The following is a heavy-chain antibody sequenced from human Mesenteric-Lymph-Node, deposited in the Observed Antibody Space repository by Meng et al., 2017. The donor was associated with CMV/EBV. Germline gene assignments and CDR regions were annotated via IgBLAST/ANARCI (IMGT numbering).Heavy chain of an antibody. CDR1: GFTFSSYS. V-gene: IGHV3-21*01. CDR3: ARDPYWGSGYDAFDI. J-gene: IGHJ3*02. CDR2: ISSSSSYI. Sequence: SGFTFSSYSMNWVRQAPGKGLEWVSSISSSSSYIYYADSVKGRFTISRDNAKNSLYLQMNSLRAEDTAVYYCARDPYWGSGYDAFDIWGQGTMVTVSS. D-gene: IGHD7-27*01.